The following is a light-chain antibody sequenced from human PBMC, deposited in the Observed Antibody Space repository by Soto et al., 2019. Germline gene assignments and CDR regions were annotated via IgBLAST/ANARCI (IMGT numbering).Light chain of an antibody. V-gene: IGKV1-17*01. J-gene: IGKJ2*01. CDR1: QDIRHA. CDR3: LQHADYPFT. Sequence: DIQMTQSPSSQSASVGDRVTITCRASQDIRHALGWYQQKPGKVPKRLIYSASSLQNGVPSRFSGSGSETVFTLTISSLQPDDFATYFCLQHADYPFTFGQGTRLEI. CDR2: SAS.